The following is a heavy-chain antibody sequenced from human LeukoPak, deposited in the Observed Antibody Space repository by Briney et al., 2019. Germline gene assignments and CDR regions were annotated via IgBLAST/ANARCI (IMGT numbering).Heavy chain of an antibody. CDR3: ARVGYSSAWYFFNF. J-gene: IGHJ4*02. D-gene: IGHD6-13*01. V-gene: IGHV3-23*01. CDR2: LSSTGTT. CDR1: GISFSSFG. Sequence: GGSLRLSCAASGISFSSFGMRWVRQTPEKGLEWVSTLSSTGTTFYADSVKGRFTISRANSENTLYLQMDSLTAEDTALYYCARVGYSSAWYFFNFWGQGTLVTVSS.